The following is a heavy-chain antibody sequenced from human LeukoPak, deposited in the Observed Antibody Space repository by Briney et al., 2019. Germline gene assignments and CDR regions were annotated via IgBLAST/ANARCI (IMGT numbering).Heavy chain of an antibody. CDR1: GGSFSGYY. V-gene: IGHV4-34*01. J-gene: IGHJ4*02. CDR3: ARVTEYMIEDYFDY. CDR2: INHSGST. D-gene: IGHD3-22*01. Sequence: SSETLSLTCAVYGGSFSGYYWSWIRRPPGKGLEWIGEINHSGSTNYNPSLKSRVTISVETSKNQFSLKLSSVTAADTAVYYCARVTEYMIEDYFDYWGQGTLVTVSS.